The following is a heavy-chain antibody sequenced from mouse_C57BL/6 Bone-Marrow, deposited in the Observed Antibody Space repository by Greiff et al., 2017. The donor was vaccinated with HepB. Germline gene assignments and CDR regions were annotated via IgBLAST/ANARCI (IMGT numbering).Heavy chain of an antibody. CDR2: IYPGDGDT. CDR1: GYAFSSSW. Sequence: QVQLQQSGPELVQPGASVKISCKASGYAFSSSWMNWVKQRPGKGLEWIGRIYPGDGDTNYNGKFKGKATLTADKSSSTAYMQLSSLTSEDSAVYDCARRAFIHFGYWGQGTTLTVSS. J-gene: IGHJ2*01. CDR3: ARRAFIHFGY. D-gene: IGHD1-1*01. V-gene: IGHV1-82*01.